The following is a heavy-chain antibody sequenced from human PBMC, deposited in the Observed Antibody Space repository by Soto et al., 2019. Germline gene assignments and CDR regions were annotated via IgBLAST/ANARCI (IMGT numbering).Heavy chain of an antibody. CDR3: ARDYSYGYFGY. CDR2: INPSGGST. Sequence: QVQLVQSGAEVKKPGASVKVSCKASGYTFTSYYMHWVRQAPGQGLEWMGIINPSGGSTSYAQKFQGRVTMTRDTSTSTVYMELRSLRSEDTVVYYCARDYSYGYFGYWGQGTLVTVSS. CDR1: GYTFTSYY. J-gene: IGHJ4*02. V-gene: IGHV1-46*01. D-gene: IGHD5-18*01.